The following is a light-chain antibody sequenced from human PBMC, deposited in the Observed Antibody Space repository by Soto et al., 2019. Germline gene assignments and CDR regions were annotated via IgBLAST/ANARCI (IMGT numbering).Light chain of an antibody. Sequence: QSALTQPPSASGSPGQSVTISCTGTSSDVGGYNYVSWYQQHPGKAPKLMIYEVSKRPSGVPDRFSGSNSGNTASLTVSGLQAEDEADYYCSSYAGNNNVIFGGGTQLTV. CDR3: SSYAGNNNVI. J-gene: IGLJ2*01. CDR2: EVS. V-gene: IGLV2-8*01. CDR1: SSDVGGYNY.